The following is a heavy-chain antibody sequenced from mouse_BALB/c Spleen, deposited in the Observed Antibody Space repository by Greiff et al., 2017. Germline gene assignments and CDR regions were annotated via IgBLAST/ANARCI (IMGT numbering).Heavy chain of an antibody. CDR3: ARWRGNHFDY. V-gene: IGHV1-54*01. CDR1: GYAFTNYL. Sequence: QVQLQQSGAELVRPGTSVKVSCKASGYAFTNYLIEWVKQRPGQGLEWIGVINPGSGGTNYNEKFKGKATLTADKSSSTAYMQLSSLTSDDSAVYFCARWRGNHFDYWGQGTTLTVSS. CDR2: INPGSGGT. D-gene: IGHD2-1*01. J-gene: IGHJ2*01.